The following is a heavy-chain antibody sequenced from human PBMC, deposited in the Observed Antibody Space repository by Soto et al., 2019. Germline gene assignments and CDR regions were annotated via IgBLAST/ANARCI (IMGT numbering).Heavy chain of an antibody. Sequence: PGGSLRLSCAASGFTFSSYGMHWVRQAPGKGLEWVAVIWYDGSNKYHADSVKGRFTISRDNSKNTLYLQMNSLRAEDTAAYYCARERDFWSGENDAFDIWGQGTMVTVSS. CDR3: ARERDFWSGENDAFDI. D-gene: IGHD3-3*01. V-gene: IGHV3-33*01. J-gene: IGHJ3*02. CDR2: IWYDGSNK. CDR1: GFTFSSYG.